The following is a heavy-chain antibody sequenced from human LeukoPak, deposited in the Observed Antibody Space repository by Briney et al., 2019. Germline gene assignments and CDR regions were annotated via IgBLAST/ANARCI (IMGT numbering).Heavy chain of an antibody. D-gene: IGHD3-22*01. CDR3: ASSFDYYDSSGYPY. V-gene: IGHV4-30-4*01. J-gene: IGHJ4*02. CDR1: GGSISSGDYY. CDR2: IYYSGST. Sequence: PSQTLSLTCTVSGGSISSGDYYWSWIRQPPGNGLEWIGYIYYSGSTYYNPSLKSRVTISVDTSKNQFSLKLSSVTAADTAVYYCASSFDYYDSSGYPYWGQGTLVTVSS.